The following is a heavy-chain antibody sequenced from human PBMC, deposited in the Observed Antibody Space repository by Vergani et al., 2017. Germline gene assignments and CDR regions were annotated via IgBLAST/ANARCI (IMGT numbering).Heavy chain of an antibody. Sequence: EVQLVESRGVSVQPGGSLRLSCAASGFTVSSNEMSWVRQAPGKGLEWVSGLTASGSGISYADSVRGRFTISRDNSKNTLFLQMDSLRAEDTAVYYCAKSGWLQHFGAHYFDSWGQGILVTVSS. V-gene: IGHV3-23*04. CDR1: GFTVSSNE. CDR2: LTASGSGI. CDR3: AKSGWLQHFGAHYFDS. J-gene: IGHJ4*02. D-gene: IGHD5-24*01.